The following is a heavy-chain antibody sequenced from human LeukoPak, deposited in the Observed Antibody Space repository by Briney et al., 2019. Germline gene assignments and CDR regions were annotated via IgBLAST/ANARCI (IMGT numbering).Heavy chain of an antibody. Sequence: SETLSLTCTVSGGSISSYYWSWIRQPPGKGLEWIGYIYYSGSTNYNPSLKSRVTISVDTSKNQFSLKLSSVTAADTAVYYCSGHYVWGSYRYKDYWGQGTLVTVSS. D-gene: IGHD3-16*02. V-gene: IGHV4-59*12. CDR1: GGSISSYY. CDR3: SGHYVWGSYRYKDY. J-gene: IGHJ4*02. CDR2: IYYSGST.